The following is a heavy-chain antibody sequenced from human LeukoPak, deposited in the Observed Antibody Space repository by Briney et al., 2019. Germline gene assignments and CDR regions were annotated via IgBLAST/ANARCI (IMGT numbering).Heavy chain of an antibody. Sequence: ASVKVSCKASGGTFSSYAISWVRQAPGHGLEWMGGTIPIFGTANYAQKFQGRVTITADESTSTAYMELSSLRSEDTAVYYCASGAHDLSLNLDYWGQGTLVTVSS. CDR1: GGTFSSYA. D-gene: IGHD1-26*01. CDR3: ASGAHDLSLNLDY. J-gene: IGHJ4*02. V-gene: IGHV1-69*13. CDR2: TIPIFGTA.